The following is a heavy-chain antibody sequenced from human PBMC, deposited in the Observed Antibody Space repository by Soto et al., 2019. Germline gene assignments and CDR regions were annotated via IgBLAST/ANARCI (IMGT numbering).Heavy chain of an antibody. CDR1: GGSISRSAYY. D-gene: IGHD2-2*01. Sequence: SETLSLTCTVSGGSISRSAYYWAWIRQPPGKGLEWIGRIQFSGTTYYNPSLKSRATISVDSSNNQVSLNLSSVTAADTAVYYCARPPPDCSSTSCYLFWGQGTLVTVSS. J-gene: IGHJ4*02. V-gene: IGHV4-39*01. CDR2: IQFSGTT. CDR3: ARPPPDCSSTSCYLF.